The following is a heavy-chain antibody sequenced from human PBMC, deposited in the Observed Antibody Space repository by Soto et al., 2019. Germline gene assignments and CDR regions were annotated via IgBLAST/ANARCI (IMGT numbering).Heavy chain of an antibody. CDR3: ARVSSGIQDY. V-gene: IGHV1-69*06. J-gene: IGHJ4*02. D-gene: IGHD6-13*01. CDR2: IIPIFGTA. Sequence: ASVKVSCKASGGTFSSYAISWVRQAPGQGLEWMGGIIPIFGTANYAQKLQGRVTITADKSTSTAYMELSSLRSEDTAVYYCARVSSGIQDYWGQGTLVTVSS. CDR1: GGTFSSYA.